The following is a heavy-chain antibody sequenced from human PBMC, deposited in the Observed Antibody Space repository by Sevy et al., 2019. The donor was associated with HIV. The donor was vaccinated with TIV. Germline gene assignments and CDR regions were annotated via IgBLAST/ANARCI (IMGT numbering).Heavy chain of an antibody. J-gene: IGHJ3*02. CDR2: IKQDGSEK. CDR1: GFTFSSYW. D-gene: IGHD3-3*01. V-gene: IGHV3-7*03. Sequence: GGSLILSCAASGFTFSSYWMSWVRQAPGKGLEWVANIKQDGSEKYYVDSVKGRFTISRDNAKNSLYLQMNSLRAEDTAVYYCAREWGGGYDFWSGYYTAFDIWGQGTMVTVSS. CDR3: AREWGGGYDFWSGYYTAFDI.